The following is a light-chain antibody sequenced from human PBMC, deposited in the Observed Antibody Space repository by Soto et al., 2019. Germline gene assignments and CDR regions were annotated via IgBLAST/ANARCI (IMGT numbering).Light chain of an antibody. CDR3: SSYTTSSTLVV. Sequence: QSALTQPASVSGSPGQSITIPCTGTSSDIGVYNYVSWYQQHPGKAPKLMIFEVSNRPSGVSSRFSGSKSGNTASLTISRLQAEDEADYYCSSYTTSSTLVVFGGGTKLTVL. CDR2: EVS. J-gene: IGLJ2*01. V-gene: IGLV2-14*01. CDR1: SSDIGVYNY.